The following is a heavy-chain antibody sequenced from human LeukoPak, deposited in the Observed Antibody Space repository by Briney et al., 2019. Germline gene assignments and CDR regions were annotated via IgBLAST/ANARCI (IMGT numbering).Heavy chain of an antibody. CDR2: IDDSGVIR. Sequence: PGGSLRLSSAASGFTFKTHAMSWVHQAPGKGLEWVSRIDDSGVIRSYADSVKGRFTISRDNSKMTLTLQMNSLRAEDTAVYYCAKRLKRNYYYHYAMDVWGQGTTVTVSS. CDR1: GFTFKTHA. J-gene: IGHJ6*02. V-gene: IGHV3-23*01. CDR3: AKRLKRNYYYHYAMDV. D-gene: IGHD3-22*01.